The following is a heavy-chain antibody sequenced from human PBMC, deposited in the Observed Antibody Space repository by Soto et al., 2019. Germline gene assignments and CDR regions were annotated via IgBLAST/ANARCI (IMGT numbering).Heavy chain of an antibody. CDR2: IYSGGTI. J-gene: IGHJ4*02. Sequence: EVQVVESGGGLVQPGGSLRLSCAVSGFTVTINYMSWVRQAPGKGLEWVSVIYSGGTIYYADSVKGRFTISRDTSTNTLYLQRNRLRGDDTAVYYCHGYGYWGQGTLVTVSS. D-gene: IGHD5-12*01. CDR3: HGYGY. V-gene: IGHV3-53*01. CDR1: GFTVTINY.